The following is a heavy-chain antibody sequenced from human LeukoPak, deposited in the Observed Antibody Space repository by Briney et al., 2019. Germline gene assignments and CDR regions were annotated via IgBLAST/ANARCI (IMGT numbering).Heavy chain of an antibody. CDR2: ISYDGSNK. CDR1: GFTFSSYA. V-gene: IGHV3-30-3*01. Sequence: GGSLRLSCAASGFTFSSYAMHWVRQAPGKGLEWVAVISYDGSNKYYADSVKGRFTISRDNSKNTLYLQMNSLRAEDTAVYYRARDWIWRISSGRSDAFDIWGQGTMVTVSS. CDR3: ARDWIWRISSGRSDAFDI. J-gene: IGHJ3*02. D-gene: IGHD3-22*01.